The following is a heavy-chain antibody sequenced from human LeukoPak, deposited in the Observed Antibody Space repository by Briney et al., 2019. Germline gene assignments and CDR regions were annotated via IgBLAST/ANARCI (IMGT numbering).Heavy chain of an antibody. CDR2: TSGSGGST. J-gene: IGHJ5*02. CDR3: AKAYYGSGSYYNNWFDP. Sequence: GGSLRLSCAASGFTFSSYAMSWVRQAPGKGLEWVSATSGSGGSTYYADSVKGRFTISRDNSKNTLYLQMNSLRAEDTAVYYCAKAYYGSGSYYNNWFDPWGQGALVTVSS. D-gene: IGHD3-10*01. CDR1: GFTFSSYA. V-gene: IGHV3-23*01.